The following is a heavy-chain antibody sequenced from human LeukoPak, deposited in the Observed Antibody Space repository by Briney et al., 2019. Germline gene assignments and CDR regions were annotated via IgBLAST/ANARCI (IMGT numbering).Heavy chain of an antibody. CDR3: ARDSSYRLDAFDI. J-gene: IGHJ3*02. CDR1: GGSISSGSYY. Sequence: PSETLSLTCTVSGGSISSGSYYWSWIRQPPGKGLEWIGYICYSGSTTYNPSLKSRVTISADTSKNQFSLKLSSVTAADTAVYYCARDSSYRLDAFDIWGQGTMVTVSS. CDR2: ICYSGST. V-gene: IGHV4-61*01. D-gene: IGHD1-26*01.